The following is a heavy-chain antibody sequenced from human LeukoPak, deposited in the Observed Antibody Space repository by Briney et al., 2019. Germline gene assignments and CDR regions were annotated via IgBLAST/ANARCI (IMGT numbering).Heavy chain of an antibody. V-gene: IGHV4-30-4*08. D-gene: IGHD5-24*01. Sequence: SETLSLTCTVSGGSISSGDYYWSWIRQPPGKGLEWIGYIYYSGSTYYNPSLKSRVTISVDTSKSQFSLKLISVTAADTAVYYCARAGRDGYSPASDSFDIWGQGKTVTVSS. CDR2: IYYSGST. CDR1: GGSISSGDYY. J-gene: IGHJ3*02. CDR3: ARAGRDGYSPASDSFDI.